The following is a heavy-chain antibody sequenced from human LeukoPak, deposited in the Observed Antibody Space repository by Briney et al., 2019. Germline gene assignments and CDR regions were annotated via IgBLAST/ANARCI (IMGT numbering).Heavy chain of an antibody. CDR1: GFTFSSYG. Sequence: PGGSLRLSCAASGFTFSSYGMTWVRQAPGKGLEWVSSISSSSTYIYYADSVKGRFTISRDNAKNSLYLQMNSLRDEDTALYYCARDHYSRNDYWGQGTPVTVSS. CDR2: ISSSSTYI. J-gene: IGHJ4*02. V-gene: IGHV3-21*01. D-gene: IGHD6-13*01. CDR3: ARDHYSRNDY.